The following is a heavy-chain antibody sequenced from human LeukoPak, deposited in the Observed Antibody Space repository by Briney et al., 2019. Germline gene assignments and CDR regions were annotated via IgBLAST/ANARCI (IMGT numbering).Heavy chain of an antibody. CDR3: ARVVGYCGGGSCYPSN. CDR2: IYHSGST. CDR1: GYSISSGYY. D-gene: IGHD2-15*01. Sequence: PSETLSLTCAVSGYSISSGYYWGWIRQPPGKGLEWIGSIYHSGSTYYNPSLKSRVTISVDTSKNQFSLKLSSVTAADTAVYFCARVVGYCGGGSCYPSNWGQGTLVTVSS. V-gene: IGHV4-38-2*01. J-gene: IGHJ4*02.